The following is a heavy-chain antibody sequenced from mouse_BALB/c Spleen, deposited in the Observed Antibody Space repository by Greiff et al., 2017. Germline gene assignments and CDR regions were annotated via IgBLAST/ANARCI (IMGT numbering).Heavy chain of an antibody. J-gene: IGHJ3*01. CDR3: ARGYDYGWFAY. CDR2: ISSGGST. D-gene: IGHD2-4*01. V-gene: IGHV5-6-5*01. CDR1: GFTFSSYA. Sequence: EVHLVESGGGLVKPGGSLKLSCAASGFTFSSYAMSWVRQTPEKRLEWVASISSGGSTYYPDSVKGRFTISRDNARNILYLQMSSLRSEDTAMYYCARGYDYGWFAYWGQGTLVTVSA.